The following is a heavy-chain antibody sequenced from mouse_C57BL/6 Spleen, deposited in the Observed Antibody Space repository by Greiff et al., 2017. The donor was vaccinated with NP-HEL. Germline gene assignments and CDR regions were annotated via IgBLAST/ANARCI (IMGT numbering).Heavy chain of an antibody. CDR1: GYTFTSYW. J-gene: IGHJ1*03. Sequence: VQLQQPGAELVKPGASVKMSCKASGYTFTSYWITWVKQRPGQGLEWIGDIHPGSGSTNYNEKFKSKATLTVDTSSSTAYMQLSSLTSEDSAVYYCARGGYYGSRDWYFDVWGTGTTVTVSS. CDR3: ARGGYYGSRDWYFDV. V-gene: IGHV1-55*01. D-gene: IGHD1-1*01. CDR2: IHPGSGST.